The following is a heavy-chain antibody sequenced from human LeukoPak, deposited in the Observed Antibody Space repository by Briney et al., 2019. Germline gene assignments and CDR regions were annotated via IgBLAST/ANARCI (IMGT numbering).Heavy chain of an antibody. J-gene: IGHJ4*02. Sequence: GSLRLSCAASGFTFSSYAMSWVRQAPGKGLEWIGNIYYSGSTNYNPSLRSRVTMSVDTSKNQFSLKLSSVTAADTAIYYCAKDFVAAAGRFDYWGQGALVTVSS. D-gene: IGHD6-13*01. V-gene: IGHV4-59*01. CDR2: IYYSGST. CDR3: AKDFVAAAGRFDY. CDR1: GFTFSSYA.